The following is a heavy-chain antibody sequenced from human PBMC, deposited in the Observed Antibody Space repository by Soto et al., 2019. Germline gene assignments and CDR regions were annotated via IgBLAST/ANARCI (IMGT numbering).Heavy chain of an antibody. Sequence: QVELVQSGAEVKKPGSSVKVSCQASEDTFRNYAISWVRQAPGQGLEWMGGIIPIFGTANYAQKFQGRVMITADTSWNTVFLKQSTLSSEDTAVFYCAITNYISSAYYYWYLVLGGRGTLVTFPS. V-gene: IGHV1-69*06. J-gene: IGHJ2*01. CDR3: AITNYISSAYYYWYLVL. CDR2: IIPIFGTA. D-gene: IGHD3-22*01. CDR1: EDTFRNYA.